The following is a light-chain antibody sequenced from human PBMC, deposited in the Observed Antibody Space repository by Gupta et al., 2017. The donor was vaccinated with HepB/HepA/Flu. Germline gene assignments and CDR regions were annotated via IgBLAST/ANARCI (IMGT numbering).Light chain of an antibody. V-gene: IGKV3-11*01. CDR3: QQRGVWPPVT. CDR2: EAS. J-gene: IGKJ4*01. CDR1: QSVGSH. Sequence: EIVLTQSPATLSLSPGERATFSCRASQSVGSHVAWYQQKPGQSPRLLIYEASNRVTGMPARFSGSGAGTEFTLTISSLEHEDSAIYYCQQRGVWPPVTFGGGTKVE.